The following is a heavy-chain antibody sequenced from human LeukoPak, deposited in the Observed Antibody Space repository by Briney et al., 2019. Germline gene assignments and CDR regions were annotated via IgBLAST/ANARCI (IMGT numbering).Heavy chain of an antibody. D-gene: IGHD2-8*02. CDR2: IIPIFGTA. CDR3: ANPIRWSKPFSLGY. V-gene: IGHV1-69*05. Sequence: ASVKVSCKASGGTFISYAISWVRQAPGQGLEWMGRIIPIFGTANYAQKFQGRVTITTDESTSTAYMELSSLRSEDTAVYYCANPIRWSKPFSLGYWGQGTLVTVSS. CDR1: GGTFISYA. J-gene: IGHJ4*02.